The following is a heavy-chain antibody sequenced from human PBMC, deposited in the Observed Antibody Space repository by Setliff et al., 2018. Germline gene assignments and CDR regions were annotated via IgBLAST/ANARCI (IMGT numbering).Heavy chain of an antibody. V-gene: IGHV3-64*04. J-gene: IGHJ5*01. Sequence: GSLRLSCAASGFTYSSYAMYWVRQAPGMGLEFVSALSSDGSRAYYADSVKDRFFISRDTSINTVYMELKSLTSDDSAVYYCAREVPGYSGALDFWGRGTLVTVSS. CDR3: AREVPGYSGALDF. CDR2: LSSDGSRA. CDR1: GFTYSSYA. D-gene: IGHD5-12*01.